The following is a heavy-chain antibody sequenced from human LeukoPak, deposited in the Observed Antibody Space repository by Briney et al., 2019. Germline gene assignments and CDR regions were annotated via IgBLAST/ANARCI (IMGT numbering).Heavy chain of an antibody. J-gene: IGHJ6*03. CDR3: ARAFYYYGSGSYYYYYYMDV. CDR2: INPNSGGT. CDR1: GGTFSSYA. D-gene: IGHD3-10*01. Sequence: ASVKVSCKASGGTFSSYAISWVRQAPGQGLEWMGGINPNSGGTNYAQKFQGRVTMTRDTSISTAYMELSRLRSDDTAVYYCARAFYYYGSGSYYYYYYMDVWGKGTTVTISS. V-gene: IGHV1-2*02.